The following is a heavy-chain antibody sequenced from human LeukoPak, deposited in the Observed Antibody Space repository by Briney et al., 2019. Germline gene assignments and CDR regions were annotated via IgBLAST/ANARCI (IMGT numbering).Heavy chain of an antibody. D-gene: IGHD5-24*01. Sequence: SETLSLTCTVSGGSISSSCYYWGWLRQPPGKGLEWIGRTYYSGSTYCNPSLKSRVTISVDTSKNQFSLKLSSVTAADTAVYYCARDLIVDGYNPAGYYYYYMDVWGKGTTVTISS. CDR1: GGSISSSCYY. V-gene: IGHV4-39*07. CDR3: ARDLIVDGYNPAGYYYYYMDV. CDR2: TYYSGST. J-gene: IGHJ6*03.